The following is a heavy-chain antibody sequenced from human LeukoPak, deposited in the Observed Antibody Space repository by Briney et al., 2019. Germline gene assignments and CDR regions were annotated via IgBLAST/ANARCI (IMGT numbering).Heavy chain of an antibody. V-gene: IGHV1-24*01. J-gene: IGHJ3*02. Sequence: ASVKVSCKVSGYTLTELSMHWVRQAHGKGSEWMGGFDPEDGEKIYAQKFQGRVTMTEDTSTDTAYMELSSLRSEDTAVYYCATDLRLWLYAFDIWGQGTMVTVSS. CDR3: ATDLRLWLYAFDI. CDR1: GYTLTELS. CDR2: FDPEDGEK. D-gene: IGHD3-22*01.